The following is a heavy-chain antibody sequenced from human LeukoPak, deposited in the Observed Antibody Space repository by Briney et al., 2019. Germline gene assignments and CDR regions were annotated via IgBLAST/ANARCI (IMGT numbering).Heavy chain of an antibody. CDR1: GVILSNYA. CDR2: ISFDGTNK. J-gene: IGHJ4*02. D-gene: IGHD4-17*01. Sequence: GGSLRLSCTASGVILSNYAMHWVRRPPGRGLEWVAVISFDGTNKYYGDSVEGRFSVSRGNSKNTLYLQMNSLRPDDTAMYYCATDYGDYEPIDYWGQGTLVTGSS. CDR3: ATDYGDYEPIDY. V-gene: IGHV3-30*04.